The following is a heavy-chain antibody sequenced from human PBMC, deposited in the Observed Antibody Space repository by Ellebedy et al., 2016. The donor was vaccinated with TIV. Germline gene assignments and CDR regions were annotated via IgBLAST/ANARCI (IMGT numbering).Heavy chain of an antibody. D-gene: IGHD6-13*01. CDR2: IKSDGSST. J-gene: IGHJ4*02. CDR1: GFTFSNYW. Sequence: GESLKISXAASGFTFSNYWMHWVRQAPGKGLVWVSRIKSDGSSTTYADSVKGRFTISRDNAKNTLYLQMNSLRVEDAAVYYCARAIAAVGSYWGQGTLVTVSS. CDR3: ARAIAAVGSY. V-gene: IGHV3-74*01.